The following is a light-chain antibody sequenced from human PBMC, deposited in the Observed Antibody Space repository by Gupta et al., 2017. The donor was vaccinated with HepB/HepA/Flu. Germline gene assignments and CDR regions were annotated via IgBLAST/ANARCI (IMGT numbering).Light chain of an antibody. J-gene: IGKJ4*01. CDR3: QQATSFPRT. CDR1: QAISNW. V-gene: IGKV1-12*01. Sequence: DIQMTQSPSSVSASVGDRVTITCRASQAISNWLAWYQQKPGKVPKLLIYAASSLQSGVSSRFSGSGSGTDFTLTISSLQLEDFATYYCQQATSFPRTFGGGTRVEIK. CDR2: AAS.